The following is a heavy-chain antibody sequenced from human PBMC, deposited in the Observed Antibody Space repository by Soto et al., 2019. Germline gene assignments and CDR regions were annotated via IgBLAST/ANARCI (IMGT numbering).Heavy chain of an antibody. J-gene: IGHJ6*02. D-gene: IGHD3-10*01. CDR1: GGSISSGCCY. CDR3: ARDRDYYGSGSYLGNYYYYYGMDV. V-gene: IGHV4-31*03. Sequence: PSETLSLTCPVSGGSISSGCCYWSWIRQHPGKGLEWIGYIYYSGSTYYNPSLKSRVTISVDTSKNQFSLKLSSVTAADTAVYYCARDRDYYGSGSYLGNYYYYYGMDVWGQGTTVTVSS. CDR2: IYYSGST.